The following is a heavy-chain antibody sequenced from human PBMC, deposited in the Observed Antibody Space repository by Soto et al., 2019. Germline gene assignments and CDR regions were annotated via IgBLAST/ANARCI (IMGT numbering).Heavy chain of an antibody. J-gene: IGHJ6*02. CDR1: GFTFSSYW. CDR2: INSDGSST. Sequence: QPGGSLRLSCAASGFTFSSYWMHWVRQAPGKGLVWVSRINSDGSSTSYADSVKGRFTISRDNAKNTLYLQMNGLRAEDTAVYYCARGDSNYQNYYYYYGMDVWGQGTTVTVSS. D-gene: IGHD4-4*01. V-gene: IGHV3-74*01. CDR3: ARGDSNYQNYYYYYGMDV.